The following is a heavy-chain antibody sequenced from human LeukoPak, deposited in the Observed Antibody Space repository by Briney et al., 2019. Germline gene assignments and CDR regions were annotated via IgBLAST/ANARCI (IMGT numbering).Heavy chain of an antibody. CDR2: IIAIFGTA. CDR1: GGTFSSYA. D-gene: IGHD3-9*01. Sequence: SAVTVSCKASGGTFSSYAISWVRQAPGQGLEWMGGIIAIFGTANYAQKFQGRVTITADESTSTAYMELSSLRSDDTAVYYCARGLTYYDILTGYYNFDYWGQGTLVTVSS. J-gene: IGHJ4*02. V-gene: IGHV1-69*01. CDR3: ARGLTYYDILTGYYNFDY.